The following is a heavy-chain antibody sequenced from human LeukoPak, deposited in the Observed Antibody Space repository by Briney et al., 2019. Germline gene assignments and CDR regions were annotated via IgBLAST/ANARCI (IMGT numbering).Heavy chain of an antibody. Sequence: GGSLRLSCAASGVTFSRYWMHWVRQAPGKGLVWVSRIKNDGSSTTYADAVKGRFTTSRDNAKNTLYLQMNSLRAEDTAVYYCVREPYCSGGSCYTSGFDCWGQGTLVTVSS. J-gene: IGHJ4*02. CDR2: IKNDGSST. CDR3: VREPYCSGGSCYTSGFDC. CDR1: GVTFSRYW. D-gene: IGHD2-15*01. V-gene: IGHV3-74*01.